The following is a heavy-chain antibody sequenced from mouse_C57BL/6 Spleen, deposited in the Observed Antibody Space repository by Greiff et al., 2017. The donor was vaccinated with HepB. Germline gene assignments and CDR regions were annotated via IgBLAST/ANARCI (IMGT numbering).Heavy chain of an antibody. CDR3: AREGLLWLRRGERHYFDY. V-gene: IGHV1-53*01. CDR1: GYTFTSYW. D-gene: IGHD2-9*01. Sequence: QVQLQQPGTELVKPGASVKLSCKASGYTFTSYWMHWVKQRPGQGLEWIGNIKPSNGGTNYNEKFKSKATLTVDKSSSTAYMQLSSLTSEDSAVYYCAREGLLWLRRGERHYFDYWGQGTTLTVSS. J-gene: IGHJ2*01. CDR2: IKPSNGGT.